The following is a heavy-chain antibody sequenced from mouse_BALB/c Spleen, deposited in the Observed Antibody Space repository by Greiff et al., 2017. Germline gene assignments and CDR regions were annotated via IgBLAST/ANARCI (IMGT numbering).Heavy chain of an antibody. Sequence: DVKLVESGGGLVKPGGSLKLSCAASGFTFSDYYMYWVRQTPEKRLEWVATISDGGSYTYYPDSVKGRFTISRDNAKNNLYLQMSSLKSEDTAMYYCAYDYDGSYAMDYWGQGTSVTVSS. CDR2: ISDGGSYT. CDR1: GFTFSDYY. CDR3: AYDYDGSYAMDY. J-gene: IGHJ4*01. V-gene: IGHV5-4*02. D-gene: IGHD2-4*01.